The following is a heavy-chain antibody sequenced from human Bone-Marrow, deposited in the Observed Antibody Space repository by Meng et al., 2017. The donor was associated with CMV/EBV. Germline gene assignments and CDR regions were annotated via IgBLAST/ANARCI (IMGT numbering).Heavy chain of an antibody. CDR2: ISSSGSTI. CDR3: ARRPNIVGAKNFDL. V-gene: IGHV3-11*04. D-gene: IGHD1-26*01. Sequence: GESLKISCAASGFTFSDYYMSWIRQAPGKGLEWVSYISSSGSTIYYADSVKGRFTISRDNAKNSLYLQMNSLRAEDTAVYYCARRPNIVGAKNFDLWGRGTLVTVSS. CDR1: GFTFSDYY. J-gene: IGHJ2*01.